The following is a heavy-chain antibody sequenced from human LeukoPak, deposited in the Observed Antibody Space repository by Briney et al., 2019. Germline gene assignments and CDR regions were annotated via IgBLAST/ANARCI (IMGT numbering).Heavy chain of an antibody. V-gene: IGHV1-69*04. CDR2: IIPILGIA. J-gene: IGHJ4*02. CDR1: GGTFSSYA. CDR3: ARVQLTVTNKCSSGWYDFDY. D-gene: IGHD6-19*01. Sequence: ASVKVSCKASGGTFSSYAISWVRQAPGQGLEWMGRIIPILGIANYAQRFQGRVTITADKSTSTAYMELSSLRSEDTAVYYCARVQLTVTNKCSSGWYDFDYWGQGTLVTVSS.